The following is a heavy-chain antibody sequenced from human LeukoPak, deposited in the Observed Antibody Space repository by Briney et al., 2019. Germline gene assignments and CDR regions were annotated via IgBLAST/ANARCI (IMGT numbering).Heavy chain of an antibody. CDR2: IIPIFGTA. CDR1: GYTFSSYG. J-gene: IGHJ3*02. V-gene: IGHV1-69*13. Sequence: WASVKVSCKASGYTFSSYGISWVRQAPGQGLEWMGGIIPIFGTANYAQKFQGRVTITAGESTSTAYMELSSLRSEDTAVYYCATDIVVVPAATDAFDIWGQGTMSPSLQ. D-gene: IGHD2-2*01. CDR3: ATDIVVVPAATDAFDI.